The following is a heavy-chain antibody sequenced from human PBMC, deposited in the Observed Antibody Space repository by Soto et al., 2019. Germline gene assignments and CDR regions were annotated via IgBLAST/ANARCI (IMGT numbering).Heavy chain of an antibody. Sequence: VASVKVSCKASGGTFSSHAISWVRQAPGQGLEWMGGIIPIFGTANYAQKFQGRVTITADKSTSTAYMELSSLRSEDTAVYYCARDYTGYALAISTTRYWFDPWGPGTLVTVSS. D-gene: IGHD3-16*01. CDR3: ARDYTGYALAISTTRYWFDP. V-gene: IGHV1-69*06. J-gene: IGHJ5*02. CDR1: GGTFSSHA. CDR2: IIPIFGTA.